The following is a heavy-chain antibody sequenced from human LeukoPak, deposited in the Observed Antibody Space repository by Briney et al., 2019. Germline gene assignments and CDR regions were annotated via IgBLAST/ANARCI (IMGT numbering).Heavy chain of an antibody. Sequence: GGSLRLSCAASGFTFATFAMSWVRQAPGKGLEWVSSISGNGGSTFYADSVKGRFTISRDDSKNTVYLQMNSLRAEDTAVYYCANSAFYFDNSGYFFPLDYWGQGTLVTVSS. CDR3: ANSAFYFDNSGYFFPLDY. CDR1: GFTFATFA. CDR2: ISGNGGST. J-gene: IGHJ4*02. D-gene: IGHD3-22*01. V-gene: IGHV3-23*01.